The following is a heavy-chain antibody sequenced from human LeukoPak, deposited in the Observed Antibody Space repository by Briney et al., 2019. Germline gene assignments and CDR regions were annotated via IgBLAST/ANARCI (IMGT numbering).Heavy chain of an antibody. D-gene: IGHD3-3*02. CDR1: GASINNYY. CDR2: IYSSGST. V-gene: IGHV4-4*07. Sequence: SETLSLTCTVSGASINNYYWSWIRQPPGKGLEYIGRIYSSGSTNYNPSLNSRVTLSIDTSNNQFSLRLSSVTAADTAVYYCVRGSITLDYWGQGTLVTVSS. J-gene: IGHJ4*03. CDR3: VRGSITLDY.